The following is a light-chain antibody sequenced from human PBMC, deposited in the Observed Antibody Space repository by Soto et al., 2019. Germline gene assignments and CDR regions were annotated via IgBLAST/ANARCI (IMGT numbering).Light chain of an antibody. V-gene: IGKV1-5*01. Sequence: DIQMTQSPSTLSASVGDRVTITCRASQTISSSLAWYQHKPGKAPKLLIFDATTLQSEVPSRFSGSGFGTEFTLTITGLQPDDFATYYCQQHNDYTPVTFGQGTQLEIK. CDR2: DAT. CDR3: QQHNDYTPVT. J-gene: IGKJ2*01. CDR1: QTISSS.